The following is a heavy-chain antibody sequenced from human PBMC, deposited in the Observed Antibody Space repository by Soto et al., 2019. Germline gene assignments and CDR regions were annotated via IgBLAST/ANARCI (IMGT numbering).Heavy chain of an antibody. CDR3: ARTYSSGPPGNYYYYGMDV. CDR2: IYPGDSDT. J-gene: IGHJ6*02. V-gene: IGHV5-51*01. D-gene: IGHD6-19*01. Sequence: GESLKISCKGSGYSFTSYWIGWVRQMPGKGLEWMGIIYPGDSDTRYSPSFQGQVTISSDKSISTAYLQWSSLKASDTAMYYCARTYSSGPPGNYYYYGMDVWCQGTTFTVSS. CDR1: GYSFTSYW.